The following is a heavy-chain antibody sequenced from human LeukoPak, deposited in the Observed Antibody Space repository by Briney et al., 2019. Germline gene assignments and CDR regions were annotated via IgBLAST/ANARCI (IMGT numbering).Heavy chain of an antibody. CDR1: GGSFSGYY. J-gene: IGHJ3*02. Sequence: SETLSLTCAVYGGSFSGYYWSWIRQPPGKGLEWIGEINHSGSTNYNPSLKSRVTISVDTSKNQFSLKLSSVTAADTAVYYCAREPEIWGRHAFDIWGQGTMVTVSS. CDR3: AREPEIWGRHAFDI. CDR2: INHSGST. V-gene: IGHV4-34*01. D-gene: IGHD3-16*01.